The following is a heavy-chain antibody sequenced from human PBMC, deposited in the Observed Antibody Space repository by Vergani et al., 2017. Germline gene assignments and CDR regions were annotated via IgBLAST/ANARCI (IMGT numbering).Heavy chain of an antibody. J-gene: IGHJ4*02. D-gene: IGHD2-2*01. Sequence: QVTLKKSGPVLVKPTETLTLTCTVSGFSLRNARMGVSWIRQPPGNALEWLAHIFSSDEKSYSTSLKNRRTISKDTSKSQVVLTMTNMDPVDTATYYCARIFYSGDIVVVPVASGLYYFDYWGQGTLVTVSS. CDR2: IFSSDEK. V-gene: IGHV2-26*01. CDR3: ARIFYSGDIVVVPVASGLYYFDY. CDR1: GFSLRNARMG.